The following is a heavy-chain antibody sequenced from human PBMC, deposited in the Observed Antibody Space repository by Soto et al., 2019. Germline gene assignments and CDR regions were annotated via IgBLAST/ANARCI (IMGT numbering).Heavy chain of an antibody. Sequence: QVQLQESGPGLVKPSQTLSLTCSVSGGSISRGDYYWSWIRQPPGKGLEWIGYIFYSGNTYHNPSLKSRVIISVDTSKNQFSLTLSSVTAADTAVYYCARGDGGNDPFDFWGQGTLVTVSS. V-gene: IGHV4-30-4*01. J-gene: IGHJ4*02. CDR2: IFYSGNT. D-gene: IGHD2-15*01. CDR3: ARGDGGNDPFDF. CDR1: GGSISRGDYY.